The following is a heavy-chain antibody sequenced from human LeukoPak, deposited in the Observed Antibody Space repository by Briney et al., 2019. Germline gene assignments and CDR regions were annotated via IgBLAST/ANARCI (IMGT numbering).Heavy chain of an antibody. CDR2: IRSDGYHT. Sequence: GESLRLSCVASGFTFSSYDMHWVRQAPGKGLEWVAFIRSDGYHTYYTDSVKGRFTITRDNSKNTLYLQMNSLRLEDMGIYYCAKPSGSGVDYWGRGTRVTVSS. CDR3: AKPSGSGVDY. V-gene: IGHV3-30*02. J-gene: IGHJ4*02. CDR1: GFTFSSYD. D-gene: IGHD1-26*01.